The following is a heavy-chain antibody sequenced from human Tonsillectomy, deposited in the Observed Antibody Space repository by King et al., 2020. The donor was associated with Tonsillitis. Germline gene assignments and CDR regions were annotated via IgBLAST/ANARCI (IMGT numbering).Heavy chain of an antibody. CDR2: INSDGSIT. Sequence: VQLVESGRGLVQPGGSLRLSCAASGFTFSGYWLHWVRQAPGKGLVWVSLINSDGSITSYADSVKGRFTISRDNANNTLYLQMNSLRAEDTAVYYCARVGSGWSPFDYWGPRTPGT. V-gene: IGHV3-74*01. D-gene: IGHD6-19*01. CDR3: ARVGSGWSPFDY. J-gene: IGHJ4*02. CDR1: GFTFSGYW.